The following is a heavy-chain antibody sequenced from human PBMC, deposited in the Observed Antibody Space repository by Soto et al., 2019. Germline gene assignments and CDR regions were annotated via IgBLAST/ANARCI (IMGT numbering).Heavy chain of an antibody. V-gene: IGHV4-59*08. Sequence: SETLSLTCTVSGDSISSYYWSWIRQPPGKGLEWIGYIYYSGSTSYNPSLKSRVTISVDTSKNQFSLKLSSVTAADTAVYYCARHDTYYDILTGYRDNAFDIWGQGTMVTVS. D-gene: IGHD3-9*01. J-gene: IGHJ3*02. CDR2: IYYSGST. CDR1: GDSISSYY. CDR3: ARHDTYYDILTGYRDNAFDI.